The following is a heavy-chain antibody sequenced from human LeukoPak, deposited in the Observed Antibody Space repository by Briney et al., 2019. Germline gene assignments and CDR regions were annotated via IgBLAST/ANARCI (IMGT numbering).Heavy chain of an antibody. CDR2: ISSSGSTI. CDR3: ARDRYCSSTSCYPDYFDY. V-gene: IGHV3-48*03. J-gene: IGHJ4*02. CDR1: GFTFSSYE. Sequence: GGSLRLSCAVSGFTFSSYEMNWVRQAPGKGLEWVSYISSSGSTIYYADSVKGRFTITRDNAKNSLYLQMNSLRAEDTAVYYCARDRYCSSTSCYPDYFDYWGQGTLVTVSS. D-gene: IGHD2-2*01.